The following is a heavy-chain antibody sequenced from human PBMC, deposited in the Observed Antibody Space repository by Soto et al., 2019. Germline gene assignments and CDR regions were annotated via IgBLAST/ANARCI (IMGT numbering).Heavy chain of an antibody. J-gene: IGHJ4*02. D-gene: IGHD6-13*01. V-gene: IGHV2-5*02. CDR3: AHSPPAHEYSSSWTYFDY. Sequence: QITLKESGPTLVKPTQTLTLTCTFSGFSLSTSGVGVGWIRQPPGKALEWLALIYWDDDKRYSPSLKSRLTITKDTSKNQVVLTMTNMDPVDTATYYCAHSPPAHEYSSSWTYFDYWGQGTLVTVSS. CDR1: GFSLSTSGVG. CDR2: IYWDDDK.